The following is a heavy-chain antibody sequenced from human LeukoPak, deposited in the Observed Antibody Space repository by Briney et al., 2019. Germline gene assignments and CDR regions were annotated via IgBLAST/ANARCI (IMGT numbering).Heavy chain of an antibody. CDR3: ARELVGDLDY. CDR1: GFTFSSYA. D-gene: IGHD1-26*01. J-gene: IGHJ4*02. Sequence: PGGSLRLSCAASGFTFSSYAMHWVRQAPGKGLEWVAVISYDGSNKYYADSVKGRFTISRDNSKNTLYLQMNSLRAEDTAVYYCARELVGDLDYWGQGTLVTVSS. V-gene: IGHV3-30*04. CDR2: ISYDGSNK.